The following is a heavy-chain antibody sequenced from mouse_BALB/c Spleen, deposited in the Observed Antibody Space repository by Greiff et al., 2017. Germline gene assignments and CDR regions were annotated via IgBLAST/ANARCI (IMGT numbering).Heavy chain of an antibody. CDR1: GYTFTSYW. V-gene: IGHV1-7*01. CDR3: ARGVLRPVDY. J-gene: IGHJ4*01. CDR2: INPSTGYT. Sequence: QVQLQQSGAELAKPGASVKMSCKASGYTFTSYWMHWVKQRPGQGLEWIGYINPSTGYTEYNQKFKDKATLTADKSSSTAYMQLSSLTSEDSAVYYCARGVLRPVDYWGQGTSVTVSS. D-gene: IGHD1-2*01.